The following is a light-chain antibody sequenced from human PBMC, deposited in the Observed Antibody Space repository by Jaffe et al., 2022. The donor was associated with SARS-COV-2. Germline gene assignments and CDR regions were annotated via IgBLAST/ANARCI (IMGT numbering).Light chain of an antibody. CDR1: RTISRY. CDR3: QQSYDLPRT. V-gene: IGKV1-39*01. J-gene: IGKJ1*01. Sequence: DIQMTQSPSSLSASVGDTVTISCRASRTISRYLSWYQQKPGKAPSLLIYGISNLESGVPSRFSGSASGTDFTLTITSLQPEDFATYYCQQSYDLPRTFGQGTKVQIK. CDR2: GIS.